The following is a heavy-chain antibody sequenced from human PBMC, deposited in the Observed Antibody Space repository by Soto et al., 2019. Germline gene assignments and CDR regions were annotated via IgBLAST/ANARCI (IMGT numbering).Heavy chain of an antibody. CDR2: ISAYNGNT. CDR1: GGTFSSYA. D-gene: IGHD3-3*01. J-gene: IGHJ4*02. Sequence: ASVKVSCKASGGTFSSYAISWVRQAPGQGLEWMGWISAYNGNTNYAQKLQGRVTMTTDTSTSTAYMELRSLRSDDTAVYYCARLNDFWSGYYTGPPRVDYFDYWGQGTLVTVSS. CDR3: ARLNDFWSGYYTGPPRVDYFDY. V-gene: IGHV1-18*01.